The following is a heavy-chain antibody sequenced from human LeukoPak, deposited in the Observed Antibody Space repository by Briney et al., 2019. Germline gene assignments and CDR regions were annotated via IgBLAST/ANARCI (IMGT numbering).Heavy chain of an antibody. CDR1: GFTFNTYT. CDR3: AREKDSSGYHFDY. CDR2: ISSGSFTI. J-gene: IGHJ4*02. D-gene: IGHD3-22*01. V-gene: IGHV3-48*01. Sequence: GGSLRLSCAASGFTFNTYTMNWVRQAPGKGLEWVSYISSGSFTIYYADSVKGRFTISRDNSKNTLYLQMNSLRAEDTAVYYCAREKDSSGYHFDYWGQGTLVTVSS.